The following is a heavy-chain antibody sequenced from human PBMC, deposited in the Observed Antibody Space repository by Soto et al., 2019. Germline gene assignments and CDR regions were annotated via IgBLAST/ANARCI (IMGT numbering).Heavy chain of an antibody. V-gene: IGHV1-46*01. D-gene: IGHD6-19*01. CDR1: GYTFTSYY. J-gene: IGHJ3*02. CDR2: INPSGSST. Sequence: QVQLVQSGAEVKKPGASVKVSCKASGYTFTSYYMHWVRQAPGQGLEWMGIINPSGSSTSYAQKFRGRVTMTRDTSTSTVYMELSSLRSEDTAVYYCARSIAVATAFDIWGQGTMVTVSS. CDR3: ARSIAVATAFDI.